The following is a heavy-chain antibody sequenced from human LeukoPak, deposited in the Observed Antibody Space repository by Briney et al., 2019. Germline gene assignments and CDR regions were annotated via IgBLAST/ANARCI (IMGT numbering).Heavy chain of an antibody. J-gene: IGHJ4*02. Sequence: KPSENLSLTCTVSGGPISSYYWSWIRQPPGKGLEWIGSIYYSGNTYYNASLKSQVSISIDTSKNQFSLRLTSVTAADTAVYYCARQTGSGLFILPGGQGTLVTVSS. CDR1: GGPISSYY. CDR2: IYYSGNT. D-gene: IGHD3/OR15-3a*01. V-gene: IGHV4-39*01. CDR3: ARQTGSGLFILP.